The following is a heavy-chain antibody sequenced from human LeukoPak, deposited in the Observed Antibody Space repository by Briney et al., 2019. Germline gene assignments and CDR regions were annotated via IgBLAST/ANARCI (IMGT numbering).Heavy chain of an antibody. V-gene: IGHV3-23*01. J-gene: IGHJ4*02. D-gene: IGHD7-27*01. CDR3: ARDKDVVWGSESYFDY. CDR2: IRGSGDDT. Sequence: PGGSLRLSCAASGFTFSRYAINWVRQAPGKGLEWVSDIRGSGDDTNYADSVRGRFIISRDNSKNTLYLQMNSLRAEDTAVYYCARDKDVVWGSESYFDYWGQGTLVTVSS. CDR1: GFTFSRYA.